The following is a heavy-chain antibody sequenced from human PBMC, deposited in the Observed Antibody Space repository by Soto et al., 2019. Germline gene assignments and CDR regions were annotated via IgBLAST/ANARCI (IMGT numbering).Heavy chain of an antibody. Sequence: QVQLVQSGAEVKKPGASVKVSCKTSGYTFTNFGLRWVRQAPGQGLEWMGWISAYNGNRNYAQNFQGRVTMTTDTSTSTAYMELRGRRSDDTAVYYCARGGTPIDSWGQGTLVTVSS. CDR3: ARGGTPIDS. CDR2: ISAYNGNR. D-gene: IGHD3-16*01. V-gene: IGHV1-18*01. CDR1: GYTFTNFG. J-gene: IGHJ4*02.